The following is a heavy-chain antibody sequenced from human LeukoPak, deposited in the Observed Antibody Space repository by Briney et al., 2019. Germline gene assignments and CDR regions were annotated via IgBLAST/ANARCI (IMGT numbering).Heavy chain of an antibody. V-gene: IGHV3-48*01. CDR1: GFTFSSYS. J-gene: IGHJ4*02. CDR2: ISSSSSTI. D-gene: IGHD6-6*01. Sequence: GGSLRLSCAASGFTFSSYSMNWVRQAPGKGLEWVSYISSSSSTIYYADSVKGRFTISRDNAKNSLYLQMNSLRAEDTAVYYCARDLPGIAARSPGDYWGQGTLVTVSS. CDR3: ARDLPGIAARSPGDY.